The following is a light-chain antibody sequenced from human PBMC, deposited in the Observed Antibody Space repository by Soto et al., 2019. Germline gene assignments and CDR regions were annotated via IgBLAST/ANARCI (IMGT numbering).Light chain of an antibody. CDR2: DAS. CDR3: QQRSKRSPLT. V-gene: IGKV3-11*01. Sequence: EIVLTQSPATLSLSPGERATLSCRASQSVSTFLAWYQQKPGQAPRLLIYDASYSTTGIPARLSGSRSWTTFFTPIISILHADVAADYCQQRSKRSPLTFGGGTKVDIK. CDR1: QSVSTF. J-gene: IGKJ4*01.